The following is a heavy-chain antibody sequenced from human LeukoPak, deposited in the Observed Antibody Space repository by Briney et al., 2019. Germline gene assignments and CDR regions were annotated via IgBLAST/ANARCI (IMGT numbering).Heavy chain of an antibody. J-gene: IGHJ5*02. D-gene: IGHD4-17*01. CDR3: AKDSESVTTPLDWFDP. CDR1: GFTFSSYA. V-gene: IGHV3-23*01. Sequence: GGSLRLSCAASGFTFSSYAMHWVHQAPGKGLEWVSAISGSGGSTYYADSVKGRFTISRDNSKNTLYLQMNSLRAEDTAVYYCAKDSESVTTPLDWFDPWGQGTLVTVSS. CDR2: ISGSGGST.